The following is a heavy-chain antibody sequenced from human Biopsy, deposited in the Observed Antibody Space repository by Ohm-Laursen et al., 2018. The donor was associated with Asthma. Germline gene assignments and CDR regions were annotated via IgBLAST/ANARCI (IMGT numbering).Heavy chain of an antibody. V-gene: IGHV3-30*03. CDR1: GFTLTTYA. D-gene: IGHD3-10*01. CDR3: ARDVVWFREVGGMDV. CDR2: ISYDGSTK. Sequence: SLRLSCTAPGFTLTTYAIHWVRQAPGKGLEWVAVISYDGSTKYSADSVKGRFIVSRDISKNILSLQMNSLRPEDTAVYYCARDVVWFREVGGMDVWGQGTTVTVSS. J-gene: IGHJ6*02.